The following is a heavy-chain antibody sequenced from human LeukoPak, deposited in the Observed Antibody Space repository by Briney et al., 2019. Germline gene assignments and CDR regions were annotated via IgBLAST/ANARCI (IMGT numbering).Heavy chain of an antibody. CDR3: ARVLGLKGFDS. J-gene: IGHJ5*01. CDR1: GGSISSGSYY. CDR2: IYTSGST. D-gene: IGHD7-27*01. V-gene: IGHV4-61*02. Sequence: SETLSLTCTVSGGSISSGSYYWSWIRQPAGKGLEWIGRIYTSGSTNYNPSLKSRVTISVDTSKNQFSLKLSSVTAADTAVYYCARVLGLKGFDSWGQGTLVTVSS.